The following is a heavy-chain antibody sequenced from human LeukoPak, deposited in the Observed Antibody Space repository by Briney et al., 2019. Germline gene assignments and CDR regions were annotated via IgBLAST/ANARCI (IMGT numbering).Heavy chain of an antibody. CDR2: IYSGGST. V-gene: IGHV3-53*01. Sequence: PGGSLRLSCAASGFTVSRNYMSWVRQAPGQGLEWVSVIYSGGSTYYADSVKGRFTISRDNSKNTVYLQMNSLRAEDTAVYYCARDLNYDSAYWGQGTLVTVSS. CDR3: ARDLNYDSAY. CDR1: GFTVSRNY. J-gene: IGHJ4*02. D-gene: IGHD3-22*01.